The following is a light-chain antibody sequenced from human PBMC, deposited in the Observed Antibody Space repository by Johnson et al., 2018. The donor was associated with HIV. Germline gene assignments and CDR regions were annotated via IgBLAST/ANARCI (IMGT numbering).Light chain of an antibody. CDR3: GTWDSSLSAEAV. J-gene: IGLJ1*01. Sequence: QSVLTQPPSVSAAPGQKVTISCSGSSSNIGNNYVSWYQQLPGTAPKLLIYDNNKRPSGIPDRFSGSKSGTSATLGITGLQTGDEADYYCGTWDSSLSAEAVFVSGTKVTVL. CDR1: SSNIGNNY. CDR2: DNN. V-gene: IGLV1-51*01.